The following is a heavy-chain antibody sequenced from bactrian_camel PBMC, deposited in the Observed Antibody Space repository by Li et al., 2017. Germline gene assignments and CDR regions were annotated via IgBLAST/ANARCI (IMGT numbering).Heavy chain of an antibody. V-gene: IGHV3S56*01. Sequence: RLSCTASGFTFDVSDMGRYRQPPGNDCELVSTITSDGITRYVDSVKGRFIISRDNANNTLYLEMMRLKIEDTSTYRCAACEGALGRGHNYWGQGTQVTVS. CDR1: GFTFDVSD. CDR2: ITSDGIT. CDR3: AACEGALGRGHNY. J-gene: IGHJ4*01. D-gene: IGHD1*01.